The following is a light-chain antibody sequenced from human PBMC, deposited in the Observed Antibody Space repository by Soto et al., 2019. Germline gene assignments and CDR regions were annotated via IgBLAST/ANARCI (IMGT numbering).Light chain of an antibody. J-gene: IGKJ2*01. V-gene: IGKV3-15*01. Sequence: ETVLTQSPATLSVSPGERVTLSCRASQSISTNSAWYQQKPGQAPRLLMYGASTRATGIPARFSGSGSGTEFTLTISSLQSEELAVYYCQQYGTWPYTFGQGTKLEIK. CDR3: QQYGTWPYT. CDR1: QSISTN. CDR2: GAS.